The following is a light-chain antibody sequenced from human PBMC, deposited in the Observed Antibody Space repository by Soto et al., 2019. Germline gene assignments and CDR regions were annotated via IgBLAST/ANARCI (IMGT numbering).Light chain of an antibody. CDR1: QSISDT. J-gene: IGKJ5*01. CDR2: GAS. Sequence: EMVLTQSPATLSLSPWGRATLSCRSSQSISDTLAWYQQKPGQAPRLLIYGASTRATGIPARFSGSGSGTEFTLTISSLQSEDFAVYYCQQYKNWPPITFGQGTRPAIK. CDR3: QQYKNWPPIT. V-gene: IGKV3-15*01.